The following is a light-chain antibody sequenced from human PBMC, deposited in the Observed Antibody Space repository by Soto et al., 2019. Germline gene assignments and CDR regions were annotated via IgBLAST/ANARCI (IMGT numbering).Light chain of an antibody. Sequence: QSVLTQPASVSGSPGQSITISCTGTSSDVGGYNYVSWFQQHPGKAPKLKIYEVSNRPSGVSNRFSGSKSGNTASLTISDLQAEDEADYYCTSFTTISTWVFGGGTQLTVL. J-gene: IGLJ3*02. CDR3: TSFTTISTWV. CDR1: SSDVGGYNY. CDR2: EVS. V-gene: IGLV2-14*01.